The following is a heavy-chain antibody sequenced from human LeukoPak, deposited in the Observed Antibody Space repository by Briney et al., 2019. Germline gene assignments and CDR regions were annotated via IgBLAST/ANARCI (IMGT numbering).Heavy chain of an antibody. CDR2: IYYSVNT. J-gene: IGHJ4*02. Sequence: SERDSLTCTVSGGSISNYYWSWMRQPPGKGLEWIAYIYYSVNTNHNPSLKSRVTISVDTSKNQFSLKVTSVTAADTAIYYCARWNEGLDYWGKGTLVSASS. CDR1: GGSISNYY. V-gene: IGHV4-59*01. D-gene: IGHD1-1*01. CDR3: ARWNEGLDY.